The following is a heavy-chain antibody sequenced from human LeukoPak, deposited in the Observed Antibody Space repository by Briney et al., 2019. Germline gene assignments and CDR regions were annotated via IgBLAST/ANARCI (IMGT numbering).Heavy chain of an antibody. J-gene: IGHJ4*02. Sequence: GGTLRLSCAASGFTFSSYGMHWVRQAPGKGLEWVAVIWYDGSNKYYADSVKGRFTISRDNSKNTLYLQMNSLRAEDTAVYYCAKHLLWFWEFFDYRGQGTPVTVSS. D-gene: IGHD3-10*01. CDR1: GFTFSSYG. CDR3: AKHLLWFWEFFDY. V-gene: IGHV3-33*06. CDR2: IWYDGSNK.